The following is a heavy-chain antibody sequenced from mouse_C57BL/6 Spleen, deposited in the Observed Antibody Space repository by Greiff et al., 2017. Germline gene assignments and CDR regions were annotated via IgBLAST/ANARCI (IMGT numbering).Heavy chain of an antibody. Sequence: VQLQQSGPGLVQPSQCLSITCTVSGFSLTSYGVHWVRQPPGKGLEWLGVLWSGGSTDYNAAFISRLSISKDNSKSQVFFKMNSLQADDTAIYYCAKASTTVVGGAMDYWGQGTSVTVSS. D-gene: IGHD1-1*01. CDR1: GFSLTSYG. CDR2: LWSGGST. CDR3: AKASTTVVGGAMDY. V-gene: IGHV2-4*01. J-gene: IGHJ4*01.